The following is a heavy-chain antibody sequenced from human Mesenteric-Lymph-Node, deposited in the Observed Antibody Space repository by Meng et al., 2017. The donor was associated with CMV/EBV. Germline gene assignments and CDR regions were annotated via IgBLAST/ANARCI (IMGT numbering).Heavy chain of an antibody. J-gene: IGHJ6*02. CDR2: ISSSSYI. Sequence: GESLKISCAASGLTFSSYDMSWVRQAPGKGLEWVSSISSSSYIYYADSVKGRFTISRDNAKNSLYLQTNSLSAEDTAVYYCVRDGNDFWSGYYRDYYYGMDVWGQGTTVTVSS. CDR3: VRDGNDFWSGYYRDYYYGMDV. D-gene: IGHD3-3*01. V-gene: IGHV3-21*01. CDR1: GLTFSSYD.